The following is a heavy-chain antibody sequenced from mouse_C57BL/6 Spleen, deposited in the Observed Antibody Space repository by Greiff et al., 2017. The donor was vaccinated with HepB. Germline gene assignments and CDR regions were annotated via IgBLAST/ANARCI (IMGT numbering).Heavy chain of an antibody. CDR3: ARAYDGYFYFDY. D-gene: IGHD2-3*01. V-gene: IGHV1-47*01. CDR2: FHPYNDDT. J-gene: IGHJ2*01. CDR1: GYTFTTYP. Sequence: QVQLKESGAELVKPGASVKMSCKASGYTFTTYPIEWMKQNHGKSLEWIGNFHPYNDDTKYNEKFKGKATLTVEKSSSTVYLELSRLTSDDSAVYYCARAYDGYFYFDYWGQGTTLTVSS.